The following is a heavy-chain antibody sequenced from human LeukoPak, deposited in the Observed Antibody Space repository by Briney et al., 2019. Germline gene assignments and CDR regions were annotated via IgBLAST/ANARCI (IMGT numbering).Heavy chain of an antibody. CDR1: RFTVSSTY. CDR2: IYSAGST. J-gene: IGHJ4*02. D-gene: IGHD2-8*01. CDR3: AKGHCTNGICWLD. V-gene: IGHV3-53*01. Sequence: GGSLRLSRAASRFTVSSTYMSWVRQAPGKGLEWVSIIYSAGSTYYADSVKGRFTISRDNSKNTLYLQMNSLRAEDTAVYYCAKGHCTNGICWLDWGQGTLVTVSS.